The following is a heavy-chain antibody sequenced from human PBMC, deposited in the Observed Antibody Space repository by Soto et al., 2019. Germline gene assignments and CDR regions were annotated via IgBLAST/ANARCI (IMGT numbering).Heavy chain of an antibody. V-gene: IGHV4-31*02. D-gene: IGHD1-26*01. CDR1: GGSITSVNHY. CDR2: IFDSGTT. CDR3: AREVGGTGAFDY. J-gene: IGHJ4*02. Sequence: QVQLEQSGPRLVKPSQTLSLTCNISGGSITSVNHYLSWIRQSTGGGLEWIGYIFDSGTTHYNPSLEGRVTLSGDTSQSQFSLTIHSVTVADTAVYYCAREVGGTGAFDYWGQGTLVTVSS.